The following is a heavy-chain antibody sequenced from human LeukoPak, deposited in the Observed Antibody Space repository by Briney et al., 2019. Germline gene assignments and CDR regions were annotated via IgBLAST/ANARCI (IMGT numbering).Heavy chain of an antibody. V-gene: IGHV1-18*01. J-gene: IGHJ4*02. CDR3: ARVYDILTGYYRRTLDY. CDR2: NSAYNGNT. CDR1: GYTFTSYG. Sequence: ASVKVSCKASGYTFTSYGISWVRQAPGQGLEWMGWNSAYNGNTNYAQKLQGRVTMTTDTSTSTAYTELRSLRSDDTAVYYCARVYDILTGYYRRTLDYWGQGTLVTVSS. D-gene: IGHD3-9*01.